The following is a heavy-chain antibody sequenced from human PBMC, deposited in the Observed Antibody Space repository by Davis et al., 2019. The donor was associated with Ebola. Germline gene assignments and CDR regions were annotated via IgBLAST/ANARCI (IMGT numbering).Heavy chain of an antibody. D-gene: IGHD3-10*01. CDR1: GFTFSSYA. J-gene: IGHJ4*02. V-gene: IGHV3-7*03. CDR3: ARVAVLWFGALDY. CDR2: IKQDGFDK. Sequence: GESLKISCAASGFTFSSYAMSWVRQAPGKGLEWVANIKQDGFDKYYADSVKGRFTISRDNSKNTLYLQMNSLRAEDTAVYYCARVAVLWFGALDYWGQGTLVTVSS.